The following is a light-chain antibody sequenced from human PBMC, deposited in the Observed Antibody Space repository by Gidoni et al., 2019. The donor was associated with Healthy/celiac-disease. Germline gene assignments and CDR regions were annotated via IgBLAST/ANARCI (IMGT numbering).Light chain of an antibody. Sequence: EIVMTQSPVTLSVSPGERATLSCRASQSVSSNLAWYQQKPGQAPRLLIYGASTRATGLPARFSGSGSWTEFTLTISSLKSEDFAVYYCQQYNNWPLFGGGTKVEIK. CDR3: QQYNNWPL. J-gene: IGKJ4*01. CDR2: GAS. V-gene: IGKV3-15*01. CDR1: QSVSSN.